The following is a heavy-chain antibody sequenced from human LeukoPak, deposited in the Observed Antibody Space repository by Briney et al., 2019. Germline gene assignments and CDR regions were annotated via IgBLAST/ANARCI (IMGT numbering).Heavy chain of an antibody. CDR3: ARAFHYSHSPYSPGYNYIDP. J-gene: IGHJ5*02. Sequence: EASVKVSCKASGYTFTAYAMNWVRQAPGQGLEWMGWINTNTGDPTFAQGFAGRFVFSLDTSVSTAYLQISSLKAEDTAVYYCARAFHYSHSPYSPGYNYIDPWGQGTLVIVSS. D-gene: IGHD1-1*01. CDR1: GYTFTAYA. V-gene: IGHV7-4-1*02. CDR2: INTNTGDP.